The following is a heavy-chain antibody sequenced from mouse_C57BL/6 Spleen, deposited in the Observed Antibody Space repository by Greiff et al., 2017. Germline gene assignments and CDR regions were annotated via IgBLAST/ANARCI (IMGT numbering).Heavy chain of an antibody. CDR1: GFNIKDYY. V-gene: IGHV14-2*01. CDR2: IDPEDGET. Sequence: EVQLQQSGAELVKPGASVKLSCTASGFNIKDYYMHWVKQRTEQGLEWIGRIDPEDGETNYAPKFQGQATITADTSSNTASLQISSLTSADTAVYYCARGCSSYWYIDVWGTGTTVTVSS. CDR3: ARGCSSYWYIDV. J-gene: IGHJ1*03.